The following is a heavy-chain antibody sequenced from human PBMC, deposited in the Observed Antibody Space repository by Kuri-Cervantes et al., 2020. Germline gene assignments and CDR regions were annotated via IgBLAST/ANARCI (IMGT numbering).Heavy chain of an antibody. CDR2: IYYSGST. CDR3: ARGEYYYGSGSPDYYYGMDV. CDR1: GGSISSSSYY. D-gene: IGHD3-10*01. J-gene: IGHJ6*02. V-gene: IGHV4-39*07. Sequence: GSLRLSCTVSGGSISSSSYYWGWIRQPPGKGLEWIGSIYYSGSTYYNPSLKSRVTISVDTSKNQFSLKLSSVTAADTAVYYCARGEYYYGSGSPDYYYGMDVWGQGTTVTVSS.